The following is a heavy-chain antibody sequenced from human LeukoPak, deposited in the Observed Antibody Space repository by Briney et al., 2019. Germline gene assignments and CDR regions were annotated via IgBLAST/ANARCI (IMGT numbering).Heavy chain of an antibody. D-gene: IGHD3-3*01. Sequence: PSETLSLTCTVSGGSISSYYWSWIRQPPGKGLEGIGYIYYSGSTNYNPSLKSRVTISVDTSKNQFSLKLSSVTAADTAVYYCAAWSPVLRFLADDAFDIWGQGTMVTVSS. CDR2: IYYSGST. J-gene: IGHJ3*02. V-gene: IGHV4-59*01. CDR3: AAWSPVLRFLADDAFDI. CDR1: GGSISSYY.